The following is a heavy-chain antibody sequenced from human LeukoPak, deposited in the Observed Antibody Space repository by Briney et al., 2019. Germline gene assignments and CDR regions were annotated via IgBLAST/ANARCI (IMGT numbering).Heavy chain of an antibody. CDR2: ISYDGSNK. Sequence: GRSLRLSCAASGFTFSSYGMHWVRQAPGKGLEWVAVISYDGSNKYYADSVKGRFTISRDNSKNTLYLQMNSLRAEDTAVYYCARDSGDSSGQIDYWGQGTLVTVSS. D-gene: IGHD3-22*01. CDR1: GFTFSSYG. V-gene: IGHV3-30*03. CDR3: ARDSGDSSGQIDY. J-gene: IGHJ4*02.